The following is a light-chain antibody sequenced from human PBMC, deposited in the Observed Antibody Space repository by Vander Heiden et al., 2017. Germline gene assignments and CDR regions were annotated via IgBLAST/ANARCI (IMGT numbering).Light chain of an antibody. CDR3: DSRDSTGYHLV. J-gene: IGLJ3*02. Sequence: FELTHDPAVSVALGQTVKIPCQGDSLRSYYASWYQQKPGQAPVLVIYGKNNRPSGIPDRFSGSTSGSTASLTITGAQAEDEADYYCDSRDSTGYHLVFGGGTKLTVL. V-gene: IGLV3-19*01. CDR2: GKN. CDR1: SLRSYY.